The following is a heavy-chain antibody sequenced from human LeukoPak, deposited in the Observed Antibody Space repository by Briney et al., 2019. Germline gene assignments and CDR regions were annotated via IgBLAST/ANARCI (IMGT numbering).Heavy chain of an antibody. CDR2: IRYDGSNK. CDR1: GFTFSSYG. Sequence: GGSLRLSCAASGFTFSSYGVHWVRQAPGKGLERVAFIRYDGSNKYYADSVKGRFTISRDNSKNTLYLQMNSLRAEDTAVYYCAKDLEGSGSFNFDYWGQGTLVTVSS. V-gene: IGHV3-30*02. D-gene: IGHD3-10*01. J-gene: IGHJ4*02. CDR3: AKDLEGSGSFNFDY.